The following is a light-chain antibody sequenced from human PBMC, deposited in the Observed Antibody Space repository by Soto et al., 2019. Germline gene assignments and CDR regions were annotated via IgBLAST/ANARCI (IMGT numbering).Light chain of an antibody. Sequence: EIVLTQSPGTLSLSPGERATLSCRASQSVSSSYLAWYQQKPGQAPRLLIYGASSRATGIPDRFSGSGSGTDFTLTISRLEPEDFAVYYCQQYGSSPLGVTVGPGTKVDIK. CDR1: QSVSSSY. CDR2: GAS. J-gene: IGKJ3*01. V-gene: IGKV3-20*01. CDR3: QQYGSSPLGVT.